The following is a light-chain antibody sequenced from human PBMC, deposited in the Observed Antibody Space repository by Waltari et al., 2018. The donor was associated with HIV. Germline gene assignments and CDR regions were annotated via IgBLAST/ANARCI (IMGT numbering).Light chain of an antibody. V-gene: IGLV2-23*02. CDR2: EVS. CDR1: SSAVGSYNL. CDR3: CSYAGSSTFVV. J-gene: IGLJ2*01. Sequence: QSALTQPASVSGSPGQSITISCTRTSSAVGSYNLVSWYQQHPGKAPKLMIYEVSKRPSGVSNRFSGSKSGNTASLTISGLQAEDEADYYCCSYAGSSTFVVFGGGTKLTVL.